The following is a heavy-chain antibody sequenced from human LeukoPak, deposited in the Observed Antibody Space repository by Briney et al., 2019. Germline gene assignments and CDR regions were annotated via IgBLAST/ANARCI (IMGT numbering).Heavy chain of an antibody. CDR1: GFTVSSNY. CDR2: IYGGGST. D-gene: IGHD6-13*01. Sequence: GGSLRLSCAASGFTVSSNYMSWVRQAPGKGLEWVSVIYGGGSTSYADSVKGRFTISRDNSKNTLYLQMNSLRAEDTAVYYCARERQSSSRSHFDYWGQGTLVTVSS. CDR3: ARERQSSSRSHFDY. V-gene: IGHV3-66*01. J-gene: IGHJ4*02.